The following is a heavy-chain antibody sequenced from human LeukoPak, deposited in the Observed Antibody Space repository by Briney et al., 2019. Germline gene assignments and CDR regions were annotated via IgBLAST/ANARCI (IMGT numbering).Heavy chain of an antibody. CDR2: ISSVGGST. D-gene: IGHD6-19*01. Sequence: GGSLRLSCAASGFTFSTYAMSWVRQAPGRGLEWVSTISSVGGSTHYADSVKGRFTISRDHSRNTLYLQMNSLRAEDTAVYYCAKDLGYTSGWTIDYWGQGTLVTVSS. J-gene: IGHJ4*02. CDR3: AKDLGYTSGWTIDY. CDR1: GFTFSTYA. V-gene: IGHV3-23*01.